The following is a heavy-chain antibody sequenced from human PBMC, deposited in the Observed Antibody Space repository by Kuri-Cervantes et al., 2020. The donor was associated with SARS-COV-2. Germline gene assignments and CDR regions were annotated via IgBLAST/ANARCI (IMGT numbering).Heavy chain of an antibody. J-gene: IGHJ5*02. D-gene: IGHD3-3*01. CDR1: GSRFTNFW. Sequence: GEPPQIPCQGSGSRFTNFWIAWLRQMPGKGLEWMGIIYPGDSETKYSPSFQGQVTFSADRSISTVYLQFRSLKASDTAMYYCARRAPDAKSGSYSYFLDLWGQGALVTVSS. V-gene: IGHV5-51*01. CDR3: ARRAPDAKSGSYSYFLDL. CDR2: IYPGDSET.